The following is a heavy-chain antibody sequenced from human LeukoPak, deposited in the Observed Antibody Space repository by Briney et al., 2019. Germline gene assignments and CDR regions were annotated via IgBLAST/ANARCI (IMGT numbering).Heavy chain of an antibody. CDR2: IWHDGSHV. CDR1: GFSFSNYG. D-gene: IGHD4-17*01. V-gene: IGHV3-33*06. J-gene: IGHJ4*02. CDR3: AKNNDPYGHCYFDS. Sequence: GRSLRLSCAASGFSFSNYGLHWVRQTPGKGLEWVAVIWHDGSHVYYSDSVKGRFTISRDNAKNTVYLQMDSLRVEDTAIYYCAKNNDPYGHCYFDSWGQGTLVTVSS.